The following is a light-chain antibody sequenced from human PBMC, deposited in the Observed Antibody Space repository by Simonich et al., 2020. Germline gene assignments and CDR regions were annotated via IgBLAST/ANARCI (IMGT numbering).Light chain of an antibody. CDR2: GAS. CDR1: QSVSST. Sequence: EIVMTQSPATLSVSPGARATLSCRACQSVSSTLAWYQQKPGPAPRLLSYGASTRATGIPARFSGSGSGTEFTRTISSMQSEDFAVYYCQQYNNWPGTFGQGTKVEIK. V-gene: IGKV3-15*01. J-gene: IGKJ1*01. CDR3: QQYNNWPGT.